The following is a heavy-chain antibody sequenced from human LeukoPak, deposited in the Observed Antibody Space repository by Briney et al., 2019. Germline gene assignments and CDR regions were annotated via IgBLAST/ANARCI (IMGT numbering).Heavy chain of an antibody. CDR3: ARHDPNPYYDFWSGPTGY. V-gene: IGHV3-23*01. CDR1: GFTFSSYA. Sequence: GGSLRLSCAASGFTFSSYAMSWVRQAPGKGLESVSAISGSGGSTYYADSVKGRFTISRDNSKNTLYLQMNSLRAEDTAVYYCARHDPNPYYDFWSGPTGYWGQGTLVTVSS. CDR2: ISGSGGST. D-gene: IGHD3-3*01. J-gene: IGHJ4*02.